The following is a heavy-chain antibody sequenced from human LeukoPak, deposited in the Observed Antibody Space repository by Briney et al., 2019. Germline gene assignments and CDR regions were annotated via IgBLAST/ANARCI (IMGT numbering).Heavy chain of an antibody. J-gene: IGHJ6*03. Sequence: PLETLSLTCTVSGGSISSYYWSWIRQPPGKGLEWIGYIYYSGSTNYNPSLKSRVTISVDTSKNQFSLKLSSVTAADTAVYYCARTRLGGWPYYYYYMDVWGKGTTVTVSS. CDR1: GGSISSYY. CDR3: ARTRLGGWPYYYYYMDV. V-gene: IGHV4-59*01. D-gene: IGHD6-19*01. CDR2: IYYSGST.